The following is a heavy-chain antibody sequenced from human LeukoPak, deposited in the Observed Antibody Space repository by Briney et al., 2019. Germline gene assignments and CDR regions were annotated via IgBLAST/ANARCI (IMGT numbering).Heavy chain of an antibody. D-gene: IGHD2-21*02. CDR1: GFTFSSYW. V-gene: IGHV3-7*01. CDR3: AREVSVVVTAISDAFDI. Sequence: GGSLRLSCAASGFTFSSYWMSWVRRAPGKGLEWVANIKQDGSEKYYVDSVKGRFTISRDNAKNSLYLQMNSLRAEDTAVYYCAREVSVVVTAISDAFDIWGQGTMVTVSS. CDR2: IKQDGSEK. J-gene: IGHJ3*02.